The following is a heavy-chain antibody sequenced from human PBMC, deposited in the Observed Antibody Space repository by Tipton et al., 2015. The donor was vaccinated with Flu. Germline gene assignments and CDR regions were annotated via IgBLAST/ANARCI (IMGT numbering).Heavy chain of an antibody. CDR3: VRKGFGDY. CDR2: IKPDESER. V-gene: IGHV3-7*01. D-gene: IGHD3-10*01. Sequence: QLVQSGGGLVQPGGSLRLSCAASGFTFSDYWMAWVRQAPGKGLEWVANIKPDESERYYVASVKGRFTISRDNAKNSLFLQMNILRVDDTAVYYCVRKGFGDYWGQGILVTVSS. CDR1: GFTFSDYW. J-gene: IGHJ4*02.